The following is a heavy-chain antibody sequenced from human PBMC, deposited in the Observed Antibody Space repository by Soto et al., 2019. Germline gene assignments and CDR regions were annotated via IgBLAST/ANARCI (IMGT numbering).Heavy chain of an antibody. CDR2: ISGSGGST. J-gene: IGHJ4*02. Sequence: QPVGSLRLSCAASGFTFSSYAMSWVRQAPGKGLEWVSAISGSGGSTYYADSVKGRFTISRDNSKNTLYLQMNSLRAEDTAVYYCAKVGQYSSSWYVDYWGQGTLVTVSS. CDR3: AKVGQYSSSWYVDY. CDR1: GFTFSSYA. D-gene: IGHD6-13*01. V-gene: IGHV3-23*01.